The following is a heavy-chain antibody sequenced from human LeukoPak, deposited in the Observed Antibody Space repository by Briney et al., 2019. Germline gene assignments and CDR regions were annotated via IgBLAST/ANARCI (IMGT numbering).Heavy chain of an antibody. V-gene: IGHV3-21*01. CDR2: ISSSSSYI. CDR1: GFTFSSYS. J-gene: IGHJ4*02. Sequence: GGSLRLSCAASGFTFSSYSMNWVRQAPGKGLEWVSSISSSSSYIYYADSVKGRFTISRDNAENSLYLQMNSLRAEDTAVYYCARDRVSGSGSIDYWGQGTLVTVSS. CDR3: ARDRVSGSGSIDY. D-gene: IGHD3-10*01.